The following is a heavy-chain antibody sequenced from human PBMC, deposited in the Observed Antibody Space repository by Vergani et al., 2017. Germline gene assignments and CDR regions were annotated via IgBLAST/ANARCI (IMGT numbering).Heavy chain of an antibody. Sequence: EVQPVESGGGLVQPGGSLRLSCAASGFTFSSYAMSWVRQAPGKGLEWVSAISGSGGSTYYADSVKGRFTISRDNSKNTRYLQMNSLRAEDTAVYYCAKGPFCSSTSCPDYYYYYYMDVWGKGTTVTVSS. CDR1: GFTFSSYA. CDR2: ISGSGGST. J-gene: IGHJ6*03. D-gene: IGHD2-2*01. V-gene: IGHV3-23*04. CDR3: AKGPFCSSTSCPDYYYYYYMDV.